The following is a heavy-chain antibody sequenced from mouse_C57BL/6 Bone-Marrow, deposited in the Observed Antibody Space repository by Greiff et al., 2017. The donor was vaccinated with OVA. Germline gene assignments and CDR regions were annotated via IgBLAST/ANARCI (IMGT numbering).Heavy chain of an antibody. J-gene: IGHJ1*03. V-gene: IGHV2-9-1*01. CDR3: ARKGGSTVVATPYWYFDV. Sequence: QVQLKESGPGLVAPSQSLSITCTVSGFSLTSYAISWVRQPPGKGLEWLGVIWTGGGKNYNSARKSRRSISTDNSKSQVFLKMNSLQTDDTATYYCARKGGSTVVATPYWYFDVWGTGTTVTVSS. CDR1: GFSLTSYA. CDR2: IWTGGGK. D-gene: IGHD1-1*01.